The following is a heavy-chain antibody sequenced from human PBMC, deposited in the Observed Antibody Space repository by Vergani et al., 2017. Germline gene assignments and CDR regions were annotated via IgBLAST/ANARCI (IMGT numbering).Heavy chain of an antibody. V-gene: IGHV3-30*02. J-gene: IGHJ6*02. CDR2: IRYDGSNK. Sequence: QVQLVESGGGVVQPGGSLRLSCAASGFTFRSYGMHWVRQAPGKGLEWVAFIRYDGSNKYYADSVKGRFTISRDNSKNTLYLQMNSLRAEDTAVYYSAKGGRVRGEMGYYGMDVWGQGTTVTVSS. D-gene: IGHD3-10*01. CDR3: AKGGRVRGEMGYYGMDV. CDR1: GFTFRSYG.